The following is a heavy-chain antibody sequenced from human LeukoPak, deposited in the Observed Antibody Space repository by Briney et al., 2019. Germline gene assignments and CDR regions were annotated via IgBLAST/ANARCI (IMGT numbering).Heavy chain of an antibody. CDR2: ISYDGSNK. D-gene: IGHD3-16*01. CDR1: GFTFTTYN. V-gene: IGHV3-30*18. CDR3: AKDRSDDYYYYYYGMDV. J-gene: IGHJ6*02. Sequence: GGSLRLSCAASGFTFTTYNMNWVRQAPGKGLEWVAVISYDGSNKYYADSVKGRFTISRDNSKNTLYLQMNSLRAEDTAVYYCAKDRSDDYYYYYYGMDVWGQGTTVTVSS.